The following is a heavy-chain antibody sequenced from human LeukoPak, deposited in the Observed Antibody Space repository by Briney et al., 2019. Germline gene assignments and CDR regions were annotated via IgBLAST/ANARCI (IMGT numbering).Heavy chain of an antibody. D-gene: IGHD6-13*01. CDR3: ARDRGYSSSWDTYYGMDV. CDR2: INSDGSST. J-gene: IGHJ6*02. V-gene: IGHV3-74*01. Sequence: GGSLRLSCAASGFTFSSYWMHWVRQAPGKGLVWVSRINSDGSSTSYADSVKGRFTISRDNAKNTLYLQMNSLRAEDTAVYYCARDRGYSSSWDTYYGMDVWGQGTTVTVSS. CDR1: GFTFSSYW.